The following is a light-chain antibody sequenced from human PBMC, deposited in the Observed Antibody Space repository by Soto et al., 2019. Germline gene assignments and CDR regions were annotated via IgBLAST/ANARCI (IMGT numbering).Light chain of an antibody. Sequence: AIEMTQSPSSLSASVGDRVTITCRARQGIGSDLAWYQQRPGKAPKLLLYAVSNLQSGVPSRLSGSGSGTDFTLTISRLQPADFATYYCLQDYSYLTFGGATKVETK. CDR1: QGIGSD. CDR3: LQDYSYLT. CDR2: AVS. V-gene: IGKV1-6*01. J-gene: IGKJ4*01.